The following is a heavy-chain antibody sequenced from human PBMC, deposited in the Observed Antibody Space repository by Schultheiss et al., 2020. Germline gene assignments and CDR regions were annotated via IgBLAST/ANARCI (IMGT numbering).Heavy chain of an antibody. CDR1: GYTFTSYY. J-gene: IGHJ6*02. CDR2: INPSGGST. D-gene: IGHD2-15*01. V-gene: IGHV1-46*01. Sequence: ASVKVSCKASGYTFTSYYMHWVRQAPGQGLEWMGIINPSGGSTSYAQKFQGRVTMTRDTSTSTAYMELSSQRSEDIDVYYCARDIEDGVVVAATNYYYYGMDVWGQGTTVTVSS. CDR3: ARDIEDGVVVAATNYYYYGMDV.